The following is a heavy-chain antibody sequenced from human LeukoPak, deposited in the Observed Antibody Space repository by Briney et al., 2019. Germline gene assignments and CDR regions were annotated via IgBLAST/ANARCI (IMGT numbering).Heavy chain of an antibody. CDR3: ARSMPGYRHNGSSGAQYFQY. D-gene: IGHD2/OR15-2a*01. J-gene: IGHJ1*01. Sequence: SETLSLTCTVSGGSVSNYYWNWIRQSPGKGLEWVGYVRHYSGSTKYNPSLKNRVSMSGDTSNNQFSLKLNSVTAADTAVYYCARSMPGYRHNGSSGAQYFQYWGQGILVIVSS. V-gene: IGHV4-59*08. CDR2: VRHYSGST. CDR1: GGSVSNYY.